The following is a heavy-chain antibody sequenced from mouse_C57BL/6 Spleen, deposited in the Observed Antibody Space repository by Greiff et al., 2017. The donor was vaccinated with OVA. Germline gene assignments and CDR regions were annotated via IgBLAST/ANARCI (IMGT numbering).Heavy chain of an antibody. V-gene: IGHV1-55*01. D-gene: IGHD1-1*01. CDR2: IYPGSGST. J-gene: IGHJ3*01. CDR3: ARGGYYGSSYPWFAY. CDR1: GYTFTSYW. Sequence: QVQLQQPGAELVKPGASVKMSCKASGYTFTSYWITWVKQRPGQGLEWIGDIYPGSGSTNYNEKFKSKATLTVDTYSSTAYMQLSSLTSVDSAVYDSARGGYYGSSYPWFAYWGQGTLVTVSA.